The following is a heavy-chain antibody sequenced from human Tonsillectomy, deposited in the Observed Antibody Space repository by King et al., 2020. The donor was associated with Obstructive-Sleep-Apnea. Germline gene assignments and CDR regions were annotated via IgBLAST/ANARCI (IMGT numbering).Heavy chain of an antibody. D-gene: IGHD3-10*01. Sequence: VQLVESGGGVVQPGRSLRLSCAASGFTFSSYGMHWVRPAPGKGLEWVAVISYDGSNKYYADSVKGRFTISRDNSKNTLYLQMNSLRAEDTAVYYCAKSRYYGSGSYYWDAFDIWGQGTMVTVSS. CDR1: GFTFSSYG. V-gene: IGHV3-30*18. CDR2: ISYDGSNK. J-gene: IGHJ3*02. CDR3: AKSRYYGSGSYYWDAFDI.